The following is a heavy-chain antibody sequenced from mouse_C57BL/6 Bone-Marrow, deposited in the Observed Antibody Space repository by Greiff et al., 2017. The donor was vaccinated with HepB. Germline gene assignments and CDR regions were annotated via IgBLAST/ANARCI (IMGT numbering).Heavy chain of an antibody. CDR3: ASLYGSTLFAY. CDR1: GFTFSSYG. V-gene: IGHV5-6*02. CDR2: ISSGGSYT. D-gene: IGHD1-1*01. J-gene: IGHJ3*01. Sequence: DVKLVESGGDLVKPGGSLKLSCAASGFTFSSYGMSWVRQTPDKRLEWVATISSGGSYTYYPDSVKGRFTISRDNAKNTLYLQMSSLKSEDTAMYYCASLYGSTLFAYWGQGTLVTVSA.